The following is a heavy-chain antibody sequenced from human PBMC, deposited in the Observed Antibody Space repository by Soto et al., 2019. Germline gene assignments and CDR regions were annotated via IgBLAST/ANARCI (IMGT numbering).Heavy chain of an antibody. Sequence: QLQLHESGPGLVKPSETLSLTCTVSGGSISSSSYYWGWIRQPPGKGLEWIGSIYHSGSTYYNPSLKSRVTISVDTSKNHFPLKLTSVTAADTAVYYCALGRGYIWNDNYFGYWGQGTLVTVSS. J-gene: IGHJ4*02. CDR2: IYHSGST. CDR3: ALGRGYIWNDNYFGY. V-gene: IGHV4-39*02. D-gene: IGHD1-20*01. CDR1: GGSISSSSYY.